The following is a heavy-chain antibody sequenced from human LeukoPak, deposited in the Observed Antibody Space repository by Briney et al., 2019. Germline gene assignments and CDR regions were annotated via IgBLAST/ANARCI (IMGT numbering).Heavy chain of an antibody. D-gene: IGHD3-22*01. J-gene: IGHJ3*02. CDR2: ISTTSRYI. CDR1: GFTFSSYS. V-gene: IGHV3-21*01. CDR3: ARDVTMIVVVSHDAFDI. Sequence: GGSLRLSCAASGFTFSSYSMNWVRQAPGKGLEWVSSISTTSRYIYYADSVKGRFTISRDNPNNSLFLQMNSLRAEDTAVYYCARDVTMIVVVSHDAFDIWGQGTMVTVSS.